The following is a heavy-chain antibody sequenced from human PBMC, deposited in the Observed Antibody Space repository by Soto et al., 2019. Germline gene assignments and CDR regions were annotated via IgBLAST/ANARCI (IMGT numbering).Heavy chain of an antibody. J-gene: IGHJ6*02. V-gene: IGHV4-34*01. CDR1: GGSFSGYY. Sequence: PSETLSLTCAVYGGSFSGYYWSWIRQPPGKGLEWIGEINHSGSTNYNPSLKSRVTISLDTSKNQFSLKLSSVTAADTAVYYCARGRIRFLEWLWRRHYYYGMDGWGQGTTVTVSS. D-gene: IGHD3-3*01. CDR3: ARGRIRFLEWLWRRHYYYGMDG. CDR2: INHSGST.